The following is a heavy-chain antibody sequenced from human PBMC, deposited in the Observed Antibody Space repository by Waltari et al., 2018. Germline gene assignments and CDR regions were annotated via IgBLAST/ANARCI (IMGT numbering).Heavy chain of an antibody. D-gene: IGHD2-15*01. CDR2: IYYSGST. V-gene: IGHV4-39*01. CDR3: ARHPGCSGGSCFPYYYYYMDV. Sequence: QLQLQESGPGLVKPSETLSLTCTVSGGSISSSSYYWGWIRQPPGKGLEWIGSIYYSGSTDYNPSLKSRVTISVDTSKNQFSLKLSSGTAADTAVYYCARHPGCSGGSCFPYYYYYMDVWGKGTTVTVSS. CDR1: GGSISSSSYY. J-gene: IGHJ6*03.